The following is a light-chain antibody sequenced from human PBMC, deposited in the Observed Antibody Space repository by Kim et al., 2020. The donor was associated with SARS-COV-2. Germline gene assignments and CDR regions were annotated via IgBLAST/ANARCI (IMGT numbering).Light chain of an antibody. CDR3: QQLDSYPVT. J-gene: IGKJ4*01. Sequence: ASVGDRVTITCRASQGISSYLSGYQQKPGKAPKLLIYSASTLQSGVPSRFNGSGSGTDFTLTVSSLQPEDFATYYCQQLDSYPVTFGGGTKVDIK. V-gene: IGKV1-9*01. CDR2: SAS. CDR1: QGISSY.